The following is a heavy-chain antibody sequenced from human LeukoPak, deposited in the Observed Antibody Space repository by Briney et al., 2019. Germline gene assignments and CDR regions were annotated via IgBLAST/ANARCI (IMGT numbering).Heavy chain of an antibody. D-gene: IGHD3-16*02. Sequence: SETLSLTCAVYGGSFSGYYWSWIRQPPGKGLEWIGEINHSGSTNYNPSLKSRVTISADTSKNQFSLKLSSVTAADTAVYYCARVGFDYVWGSYRSTKLDYWGQGTLVTVSS. CDR1: GGSFSGYY. J-gene: IGHJ4*02. CDR2: INHSGST. CDR3: ARVGFDYVWGSYRSTKLDY. V-gene: IGHV4-34*01.